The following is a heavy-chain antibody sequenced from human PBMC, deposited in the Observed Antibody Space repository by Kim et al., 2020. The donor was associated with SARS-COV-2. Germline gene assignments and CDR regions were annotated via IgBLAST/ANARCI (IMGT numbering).Heavy chain of an antibody. CDR1: GFTFGDYA. J-gene: IGHJ4*02. Sequence: GSLRLSCTASGFTFGDYAMSWVRQAPGKGLEWVGFIRSKAYGGTTEYAASVKDRLTISRDDSRSIAYLQMNSLKTEDTAVYYCTRTDYWGQGTLVTVSS. CDR3: TRTDY. CDR2: IRSKAYGGTT. V-gene: IGHV3-49*04.